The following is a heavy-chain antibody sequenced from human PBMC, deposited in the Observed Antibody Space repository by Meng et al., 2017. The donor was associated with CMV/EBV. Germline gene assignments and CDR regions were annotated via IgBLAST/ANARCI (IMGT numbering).Heavy chain of an antibody. CDR3: ARGSLDRDGYKVDY. V-gene: IGHV1-2*02. CDR2: INPSSGGT. CDR1: GYTFTGYY. J-gene: IGHJ4*02. D-gene: IGHD5-24*01. Sequence: ASVKVPCKAFGYTFTGYYMRWVRQAPGQGLDWMGWINPSSGGTNYPQKFQGRVTMTRDTSISTAYMELSRLSPDDTAVYYCARGSLDRDGYKVDYWGQGTLVTVSS.